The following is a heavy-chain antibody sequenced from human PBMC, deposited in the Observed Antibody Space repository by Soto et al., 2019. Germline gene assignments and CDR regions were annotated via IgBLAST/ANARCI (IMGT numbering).Heavy chain of an antibody. CDR3: AREGYYDFWSGSTPYYYYYMDV. CDR2: ISSNGGST. CDR1: GFTFSSYA. V-gene: IGHV3-64*01. J-gene: IGHJ6*03. Sequence: GGSLRLSCAASGFTFSSYAMHWVRQAPGKGLEYVSAISSNGGSTYYANSVKGRFTISRDNSKNTLYLQMGSLRAEDMAVYYCAREGYYDFWSGSTPYYYYYMDVWGKGTTVTVSS. D-gene: IGHD3-3*01.